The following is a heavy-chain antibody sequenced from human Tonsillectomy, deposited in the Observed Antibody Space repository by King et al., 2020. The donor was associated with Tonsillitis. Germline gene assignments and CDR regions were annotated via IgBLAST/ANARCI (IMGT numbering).Heavy chain of an antibody. D-gene: IGHD6-19*01. Sequence: VQLVESGGGLVKPGGSLRLSCAASGFTFSSYSMNWVRQAPGKGLEWVSSISSSSSYIYYADSVKGRFTISRDNAKNSLYLQMNSLRAEDTAVYYCATDRSGWPYLDYWGQGTLVTVSS. CDR2: ISSSSSYI. CDR3: ATDRSGWPYLDY. V-gene: IGHV3-21*01. J-gene: IGHJ4*02. CDR1: GFTFSSYS.